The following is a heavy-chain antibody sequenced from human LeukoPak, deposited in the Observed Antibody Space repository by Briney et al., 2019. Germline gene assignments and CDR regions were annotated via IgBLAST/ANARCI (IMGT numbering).Heavy chain of an antibody. CDR2: MNPNSGNT. J-gene: IGHJ3*02. CDR1: GYTFTSYD. V-gene: IGHV1-8*01. CDR3: ARGLVVVPAGKGYAFDI. Sequence: ASVKVSCKASGYTFTSYDINWVRQATGQGLEWMGWMNPNSGNTGYAQKFQGRVTMTRNTSISTAYMELSSLRSEDTAVYYCARGLVVVPAGKGYAFDIWGQGTMVTVSS. D-gene: IGHD2-2*01.